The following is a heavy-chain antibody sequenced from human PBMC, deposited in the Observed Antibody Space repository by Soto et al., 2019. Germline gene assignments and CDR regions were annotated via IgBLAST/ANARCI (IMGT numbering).Heavy chain of an antibody. V-gene: IGHV4-59*01. CDR3: ERYSREAVAGYTLDN. D-gene: IGHD6-13*01. J-gene: IGHJ4*02. CDR2: VYNSGST. Sequence: ETLSLTGPVSGGSISSNYWTWIRQPSGKGLEWIGYVYNSGSTNYNPSLKSRVTISEDTSKSQFSLKVNSMTAADTAVYYCERYSREAVAGYTLDNWGQGILVTVYS. CDR1: GGSISSNY.